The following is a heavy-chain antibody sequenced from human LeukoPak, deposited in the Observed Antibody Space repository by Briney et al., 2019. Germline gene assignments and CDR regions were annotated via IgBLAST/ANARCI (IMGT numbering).Heavy chain of an antibody. CDR2: IYYRGST. CDR1: GGSISSSSYY. CDR3: ANAYGDYRYYFDY. D-gene: IGHD4-17*01. J-gene: IGHJ4*02. Sequence: SETLSLTCTVSGGSISSSSYYWGWLRQPPGTGLEWIGSIYYRGSTYYNPSRKRRLPLSVDTSQNQFSLKLSSVTAADTAVYYCANAYGDYRYYFDYWGQGTLVTVSS. V-gene: IGHV4-39*01.